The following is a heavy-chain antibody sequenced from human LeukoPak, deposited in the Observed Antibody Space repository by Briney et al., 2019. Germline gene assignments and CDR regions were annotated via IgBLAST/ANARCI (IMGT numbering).Heavy chain of an antibody. CDR1: GGTFSSYA. Sequence: SVKVSCKASGGTFSSYAISWVRQAPGQGLEWMGGIIPIFGTANYAQKFQGRVTITTDESTSTAYMELSSLRAEDTAVYYCAREFGSWGGHYYGMDVWGQGTTVTVSS. V-gene: IGHV1-69*05. J-gene: IGHJ6*02. CDR3: AREFGSWGGHYYGMDV. CDR2: IIPIFGTA. D-gene: IGHD2-15*01.